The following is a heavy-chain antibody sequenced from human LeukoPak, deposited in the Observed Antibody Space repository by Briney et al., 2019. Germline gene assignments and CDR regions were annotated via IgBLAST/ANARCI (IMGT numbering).Heavy chain of an antibody. CDR3: AKDAKPYYYDSSGYYYAGAFDI. Sequence: GGSLRLSCAASGFTFSSYAMSWVRQAPGKGLEWVSAISGSGGSTNYADSVKGRFTISRDNSKNTLHLQMNSLRAEDTTVYYCAKDAKPYYYDSSGYYYAGAFDIWGQGTMVTVSS. V-gene: IGHV3-23*01. CDR1: GFTFSSYA. J-gene: IGHJ3*02. D-gene: IGHD3-22*01. CDR2: ISGSGGST.